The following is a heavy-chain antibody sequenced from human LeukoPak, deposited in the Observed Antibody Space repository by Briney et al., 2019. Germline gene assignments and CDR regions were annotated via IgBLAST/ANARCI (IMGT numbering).Heavy chain of an antibody. J-gene: IGHJ1*01. CDR3: TRNSGWYGLS. V-gene: IGHV3-23*01. CDR1: GFIFADYA. Sequence: GGSLRLSCTASGFIFADYAMSWIRQAPGKGLEWVSSIDYDGGSGHYADSVKGRFTISRDNSNNTLFLHLNSLRGEDTAVYYCTRNSGWYGLSWGQGTLVTVSS. D-gene: IGHD6-19*01. CDR2: IDYDGGSG.